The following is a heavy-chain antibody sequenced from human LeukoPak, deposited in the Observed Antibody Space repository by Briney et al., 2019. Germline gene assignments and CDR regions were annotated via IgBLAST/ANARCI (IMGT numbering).Heavy chain of an antibody. CDR1: GGTFNSYA. CDR3: ARVESRARNRPDY. CDR2: IIPIFGTA. D-gene: IGHD1-14*01. J-gene: IGHJ4*02. V-gene: IGHV1-69*06. Sequence: SVKVSCKASGGTFNSYAISWVRQAPGQGLEWMGGIIPIFGTANYAQKFQGRVTITADKSTSTAYMELRSLRSDDTAVYYCARVESRARNRPDYWGQGTLVTVSS.